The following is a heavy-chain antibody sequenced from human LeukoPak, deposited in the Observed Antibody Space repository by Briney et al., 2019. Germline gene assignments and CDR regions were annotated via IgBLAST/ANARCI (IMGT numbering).Heavy chain of an antibody. D-gene: IGHD1-14*01. CDR1: GGTISSSYW. CDR3: AGRKGWFDP. CDR2: IYHSRSN. J-gene: IGHJ5*02. Sequence: SESLSLTCAVSGGTISSSYWWCWVRQPPGKGLEWTGKIYHSRSNNYNPSLKSRVTISVDNSKNQLSLKMSSVTAADTAVYYCAGRKGWFDPWGQGTLVTVSS. V-gene: IGHV4-4*02.